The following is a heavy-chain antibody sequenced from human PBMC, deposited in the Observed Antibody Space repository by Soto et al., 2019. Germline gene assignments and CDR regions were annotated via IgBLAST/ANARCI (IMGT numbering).Heavy chain of an antibody. V-gene: IGHV4-34*01. CDR2: INHSGST. J-gene: IGHJ4*02. Sequence: SETLSLTCAVYGGSFSGYYWSWIRQPPGKGLEWIGEINHSGSTNYNPSLKSRVTISVDTSKNQFSLKLSSVTAADTAVYYCARGLTYDFWSGSPYYFDYWGQGTLVTVSS. CDR1: GGSFSGYY. CDR3: ARGLTYDFWSGSPYYFDY. D-gene: IGHD3-3*01.